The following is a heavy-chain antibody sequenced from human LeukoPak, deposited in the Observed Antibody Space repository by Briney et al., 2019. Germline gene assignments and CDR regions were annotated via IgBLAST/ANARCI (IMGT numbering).Heavy chain of an antibody. Sequence: GGSLRLSCAASGFTFSSYGMHWVRQAPGKGLEWVAVIWYDGSNKYYADPVKGRFTISRDNSKNTLYLQMNSLRAEDTAVYYCARDLNYDSSGSVPFDYWGQGTLVTVSS. V-gene: IGHV3-33*01. CDR1: GFTFSSYG. CDR3: ARDLNYDSSGSVPFDY. D-gene: IGHD3-22*01. CDR2: IWYDGSNK. J-gene: IGHJ4*02.